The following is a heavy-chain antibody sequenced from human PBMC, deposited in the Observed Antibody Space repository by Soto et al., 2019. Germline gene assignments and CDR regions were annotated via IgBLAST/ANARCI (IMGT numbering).Heavy chain of an antibody. CDR1: GGSISNHY. J-gene: IGHJ4*02. V-gene: IGHV4-59*11. CDR2: IYYNGNT. Sequence: SETLSLTCTVSGGSISNHYWSWIRQPPGKGLEWIGYIYYNGNTNYNPSLKSRVTMSVDTSKNQISLKLSSVTAADWAVYYCVSATWYSDYWGQGTLVTVSS. CDR3: VSATWYSDY.